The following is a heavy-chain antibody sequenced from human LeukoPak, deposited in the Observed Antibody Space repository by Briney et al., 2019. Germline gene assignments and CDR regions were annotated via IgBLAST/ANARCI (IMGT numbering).Heavy chain of an antibody. Sequence: GSLRLSCATSGFTFSNYWMSWVRRAPGKGLEWVANIKQDGSEKYYVDSVKGRFTISRDNAKNSLYLQMNSLRAEDTAVYYCARDQTAMACFDYWGQGTLVTVSS. V-gene: IGHV3-7*01. CDR2: IKQDGSEK. J-gene: IGHJ4*02. CDR1: GFTFSNYW. CDR3: ARDQTAMACFDY. D-gene: IGHD5-18*01.